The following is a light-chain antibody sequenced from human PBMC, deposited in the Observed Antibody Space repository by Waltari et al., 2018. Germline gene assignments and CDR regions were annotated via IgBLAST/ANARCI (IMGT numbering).Light chain of an antibody. CDR2: GAS. CDR3: QQYGSSPPTT. CDR1: QSVTSSS. J-gene: IGKJ4*01. V-gene: IGKV3-20*01. Sequence: EIVLTQSPGTLSLSPGERAALSCRASQSVTSSSLAWYQQKPGQAPRLLIYGASSRATDTPDRFSGSGSGTDFTLTISRLEPEDFAVYYCQQYGSSPPTTFGGGTKVEIK.